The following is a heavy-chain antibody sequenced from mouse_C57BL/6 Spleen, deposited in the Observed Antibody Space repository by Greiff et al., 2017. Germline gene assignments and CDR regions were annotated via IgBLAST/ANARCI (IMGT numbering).Heavy chain of an antibody. J-gene: IGHJ2*01. CDR2: IYPGDGDT. CDR3: ARMGLLLFDY. V-gene: IGHV1-80*01. CDR1: GYAFSSYW. Sequence: VNVVESGAELVKPGASVKISCKASGYAFSSYWMNWVKQRPGKGLEWIGQIYPGDGDTNYNGKFKGKATLTADKSSSTAYMQLSSLTSEDSAVYFCARMGLLLFDYWGQGTTLTVSS. D-gene: IGHD1-1*01.